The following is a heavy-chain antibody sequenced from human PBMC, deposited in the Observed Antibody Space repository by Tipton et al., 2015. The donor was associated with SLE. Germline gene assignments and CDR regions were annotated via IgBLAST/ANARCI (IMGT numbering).Heavy chain of an antibody. V-gene: IGHV4-61*09. CDR3: ATDYYDSSGYSWDAFDI. J-gene: IGHJ3*02. CDR1: GGSISSDTYY. D-gene: IGHD3-22*01. Sequence: TLSLTCIVSGGSISSDTYYWSWLRQPAGKGLEWIGHIYTSGSTNYNPSLKTRVTISVDMSKNQFSLKLTSVTAADTAVYYCATDYYDSSGYSWDAFDIWGQGTMVTVSS. CDR2: IYTSGST.